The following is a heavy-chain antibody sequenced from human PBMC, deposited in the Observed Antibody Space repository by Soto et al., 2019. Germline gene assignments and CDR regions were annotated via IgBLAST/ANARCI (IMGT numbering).Heavy chain of an antibody. CDR3: AKDRRGYCSGRTCYSGIGY. J-gene: IGHJ4*02. Sequence: EVQLLESGGGLVQPGGSLRLSCAASGFTFSSYAVSWVRQAPGKGLEWVSGISSSGGSTFYADSVKGRFTISRDNSKNTLYLQVNTLRAEDTAVYYCAKDRRGYCSGRTCYSGIGYWGQGTLVTVSS. CDR1: GFTFSSYA. D-gene: IGHD2-15*01. CDR2: ISSSGGST. V-gene: IGHV3-23*01.